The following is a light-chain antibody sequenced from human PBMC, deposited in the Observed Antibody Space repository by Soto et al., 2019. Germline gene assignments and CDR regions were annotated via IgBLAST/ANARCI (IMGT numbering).Light chain of an antibody. CDR3: QQRSNWPPT. CDR2: DAS. V-gene: IGKV3-11*01. CDR1: QSVSSY. J-gene: IGKJ1*01. Sequence: EVVLTQSPATLSLSPGERATLSFRASQSVSSYLAWYQQKPGQAPRPLIYDASNRATGIPAGFSGSGSGTDFTLTISSLEPEDFAVYYCQQRSNWPPTFGQGTKVDNK.